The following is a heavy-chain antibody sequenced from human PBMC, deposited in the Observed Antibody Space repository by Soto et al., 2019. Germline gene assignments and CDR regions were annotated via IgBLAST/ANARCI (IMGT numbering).Heavy chain of an antibody. CDR1: GYTFTSYA. D-gene: IGHD3-22*01. V-gene: IGHV1-3*01. CDR2: INAGNGNT. CDR3: ARDWDYYDSSGYHTGLWFDP. J-gene: IGHJ5*02. Sequence: ASVKVSCKASGYTFTSYAMHWVLQAPGQRLEWMGWINAGNGNTKYSQKFQGRVTITRDTSASTAYMELSSLRSEDTAVYYCARDWDYYDSSGYHTGLWFDPWGQGTLVTVSS.